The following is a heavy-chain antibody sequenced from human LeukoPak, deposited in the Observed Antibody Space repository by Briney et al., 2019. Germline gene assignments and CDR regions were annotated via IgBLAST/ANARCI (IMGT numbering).Heavy chain of an antibody. CDR2: ISSSSSYI. V-gene: IGHV3-21*01. CDR1: GFTFSSYS. Sequence: GGSLRLSCAASGFTFSSYSMNWVRQAPGKGLEWVSSISSSSSYIYHADSVQGRFTISRDNAKSSLYLQMSSLRAEDTAVYYCARDDYGSDYWGQGTLVTVSS. J-gene: IGHJ4*02. D-gene: IGHD4-17*01. CDR3: ARDDYGSDY.